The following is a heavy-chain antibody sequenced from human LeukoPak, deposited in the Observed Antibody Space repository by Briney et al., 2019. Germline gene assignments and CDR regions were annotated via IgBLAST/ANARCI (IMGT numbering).Heavy chain of an antibody. CDR1: GFTFSTYP. J-gene: IGHJ3*02. CDR3: ARGLIDI. D-gene: IGHD3-16*01. V-gene: IGHV3-30-3*01. Sequence: GGSLRLSCTASGFTFSTYPMHWVRQAPGKGLEWVAVISYDGSSKYYADSVKGRFTISRDNSKSTLYLQMNSLRAEDTAVYYCARGLIDIWGQGTMVTVSS. CDR2: ISYDGSSK.